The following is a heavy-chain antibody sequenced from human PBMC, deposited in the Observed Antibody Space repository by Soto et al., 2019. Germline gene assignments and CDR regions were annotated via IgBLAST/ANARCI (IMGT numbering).Heavy chain of an antibody. CDR3: ARDRFIAEAGTSDY. CDR2: INPSGGST. D-gene: IGHD6-13*01. V-gene: IGHV1-46*01. J-gene: IGHJ4*02. CDR1: GYTFTIYY. Sequence: SVKVSCKASGYTFTIYYMHWVRQAPGQGLEWMGIINPSGGSTSYAQKFQGRVTMTRDTSTSTVYMELSSLRSQDTAVSYCARDRFIAEAGTSDYCGQGTLVTSPQ.